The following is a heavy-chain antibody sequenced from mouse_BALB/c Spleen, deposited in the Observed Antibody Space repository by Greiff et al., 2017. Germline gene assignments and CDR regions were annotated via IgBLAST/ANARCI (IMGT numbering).Heavy chain of an antibody. J-gene: IGHJ1*01. CDR3: ARGLGGYYGYFDV. Sequence: QVQLQQSGAELAKPGASVKMSCKASGYTFTSYWMHWVKQRPGQGLEWIGYINPSTGYTEYNQKFKDKATLTADKSSSTAYMQLSSLTSEDSAVYYCARGLGGYYGYFDVWGAGTTVTVSS. V-gene: IGHV1-7*01. CDR2: INPSTGYT. D-gene: IGHD1-1*02. CDR1: GYTFTSYW.